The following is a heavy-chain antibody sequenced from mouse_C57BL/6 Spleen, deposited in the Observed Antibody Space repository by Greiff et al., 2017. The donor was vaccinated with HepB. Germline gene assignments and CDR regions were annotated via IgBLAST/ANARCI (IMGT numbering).Heavy chain of an antibody. D-gene: IGHD4-1*01. J-gene: IGHJ2*01. CDR1: GFTFSSYG. CDR2: ISSGGSYT. V-gene: IGHV5-6*01. Sequence: EVMLVESGGDLVKPGGSLKLSCAASGFTFSSYGMSWVRQTPDKRLEWVATISSGGSYTYYPDSVKGRFTISRDNAKNTLYLKMSSLKSEDTAMYYCARHLANWAAFDYWGQGTTLTVSS. CDR3: ARHLANWAAFDY.